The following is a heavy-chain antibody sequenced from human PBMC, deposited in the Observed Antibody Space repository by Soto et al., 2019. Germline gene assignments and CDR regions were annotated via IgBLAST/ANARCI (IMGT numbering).Heavy chain of an antibody. D-gene: IGHD2-21*01. CDR1: GYSFTSNW. V-gene: IGHV5-51*01. J-gene: IGHJ4*02. Sequence: GESLKISCEASGYSFTSNWIGWVRQMPGKGLEWMGIINPADSDIKYSPSFQGQVTISADKSISTVYLQWSSLQASDTAMYYCARHGREEKGWTIRRLGCWRQGTLGTVSS. CDR3: ARHGREEKGWTIRRLGC. CDR2: INPADSDI.